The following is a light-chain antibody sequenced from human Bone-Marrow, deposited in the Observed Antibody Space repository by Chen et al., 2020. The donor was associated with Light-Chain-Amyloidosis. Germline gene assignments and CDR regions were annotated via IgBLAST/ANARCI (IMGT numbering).Light chain of an antibody. CDR1: SPNIGTNT. J-gene: IGLJ3*02. CDR2: TNT. V-gene: IGLV1-44*01. Sequence: QSVLTPPPSASGTPGQGVTISCSGSSPNIGTNTVNWYQQLPGTAPKRLIYTNTHRPSGVPDRFSGSKSCTSTSLAISGLQSEDEADYYCAAWDDSLKAWVFGGGTKLTVL. CDR3: AAWDDSLKAWV.